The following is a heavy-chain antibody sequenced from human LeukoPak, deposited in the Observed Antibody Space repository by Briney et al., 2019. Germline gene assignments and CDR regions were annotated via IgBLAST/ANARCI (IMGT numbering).Heavy chain of an antibody. J-gene: IGHJ5*02. CDR2: IYSGGST. CDR3: ATRGYCSGTSCYAPQP. V-gene: IGHV3-66*01. D-gene: IGHD2-2*01. CDR1: GFTVSSNY. Sequence: GGSLRLSCAASGFTVSSNYMSWVRQAPGKGLEWVSVIYSGGSTYYADSVKGRLTISRDNSKNTLYLQMNSLRAEDTAVYYCATRGYCSGTSCYAPQPWGQGTLVTVSS.